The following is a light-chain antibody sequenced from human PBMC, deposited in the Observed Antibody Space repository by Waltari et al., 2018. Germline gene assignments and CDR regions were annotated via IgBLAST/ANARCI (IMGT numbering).Light chain of an antibody. J-gene: IGLJ3*02. V-gene: IGLV2-23*02. CDR3: CSYAGGSAWV. Sequence: QSALTQPASVSGSPGQSLTISCTGTSSDVGSYILVSWYQQHPGKAPNLMIYEVSKRPSGVSNRFSGSKSGNTASLTISGLQAEDEADYYCCSYAGGSAWVFGGGTKLTVL. CDR2: EVS. CDR1: SSDVGSYIL.